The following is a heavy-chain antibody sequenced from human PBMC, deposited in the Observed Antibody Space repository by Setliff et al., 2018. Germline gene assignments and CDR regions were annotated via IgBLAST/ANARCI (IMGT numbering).Heavy chain of an antibody. CDR3: VREGVDRRSSTDYRYYMDV. Sequence: SVKVSCKASGATFSSYGISWVRQAPGQGLEWMGGTTPMFGTTEYAQKFQGRLTIITDESTNTAFMQLSSLRSDDTAVYYCVREGVDRRSSTDYRYYMDVWGKGTTVTVSS. D-gene: IGHD6-6*01. CDR1: GATFSSYG. J-gene: IGHJ6*03. V-gene: IGHV1-69*05. CDR2: TTPMFGTT.